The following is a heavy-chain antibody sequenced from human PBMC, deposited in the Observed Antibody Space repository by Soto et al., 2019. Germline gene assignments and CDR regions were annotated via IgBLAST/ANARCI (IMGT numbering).Heavy chain of an antibody. Sequence: HVHLVQSGTEVKKPGSSVKVSCKASGGTFRNYPINWVRQSPGQGLEWMGSIFPLTDIPDYAQNFQARLTTSADKSTSTAYMELLSLTSADTAMYFCARGAIVVITYLESWGQGTLVTVSS. V-gene: IGHV1-69*02. D-gene: IGHD3-10*01. CDR2: IFPLTDIP. J-gene: IGHJ4*02. CDR3: ARGAIVVITYLES. CDR1: GGTFRNYP.